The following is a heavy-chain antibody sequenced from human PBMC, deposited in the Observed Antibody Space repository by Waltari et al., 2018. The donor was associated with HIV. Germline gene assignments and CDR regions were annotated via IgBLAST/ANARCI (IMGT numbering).Heavy chain of an antibody. CDR3: ARDWGGAEIDY. D-gene: IGHD1-26*01. V-gene: IGHV3-74*01. CDR1: FSSYW. CDR2: INSDGSST. J-gene: IGHJ4*02. Sequence: FSSYWMHWVRQAPGKGLVWVSRINSDGSSTSYADSVKGRFTISRDNAKNTLYLQMNSLRAEDTAVYYCARDWGGAEIDYWGQGTLVTVSS.